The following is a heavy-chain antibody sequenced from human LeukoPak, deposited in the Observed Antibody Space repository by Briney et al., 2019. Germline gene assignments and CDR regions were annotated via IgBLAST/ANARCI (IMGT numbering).Heavy chain of an antibody. CDR1: GFTFSSYG. CDR2: ISYDGSNK. J-gene: IGHJ6*03. Sequence: PGGSLRLSCAASGFTFSSYGMHWVRQAPGKGLEWVAVISYDGSNKYYADSVKGRFTISRDNSKNTLYLQMSSLRAEDTAVYYCATEGYCSGGSCFGGYYYYYYMDVWGKGTTVTVSS. CDR3: ATEGYCSGGSCFGGYYYYYYMDV. V-gene: IGHV3-30*03. D-gene: IGHD2-15*01.